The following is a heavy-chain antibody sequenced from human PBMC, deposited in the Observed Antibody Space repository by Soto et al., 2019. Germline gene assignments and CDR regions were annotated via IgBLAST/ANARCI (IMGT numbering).Heavy chain of an antibody. CDR3: ARQTPYYDFWSGPEYYFDY. Sequence: SETLSLTSTVSGGSISSYYWSWIRQPPGKGLEWIGYIYYSGSTNYNPSLKSRVTISVDTSKNQFSLKLSSVTAADTAVYYCARQTPYYDFWSGPEYYFDYWGQGTLVTVSS. J-gene: IGHJ4*02. V-gene: IGHV4-59*08. CDR2: IYYSGST. D-gene: IGHD3-3*01. CDR1: GGSISSYY.